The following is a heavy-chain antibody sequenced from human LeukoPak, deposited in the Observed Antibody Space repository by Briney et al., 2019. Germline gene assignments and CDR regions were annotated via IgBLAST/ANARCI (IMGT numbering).Heavy chain of an antibody. CDR1: GFTFSSYS. V-gene: IGHV3-21*01. CDR3: AKVRGPYSSSWYSYDAFDI. J-gene: IGHJ3*02. CDR2: ISSSSSYI. Sequence: PGGSLRLSCAASGFTFSSYSMNWVRQAPGKGLEWVSSISSSSSYIYYADSVKGRFTISRDNSKNTLYLQMNSLRAEDTAVYYCAKVRGPYSSSWYSYDAFDIWGQGTMVTVSS. D-gene: IGHD6-13*01.